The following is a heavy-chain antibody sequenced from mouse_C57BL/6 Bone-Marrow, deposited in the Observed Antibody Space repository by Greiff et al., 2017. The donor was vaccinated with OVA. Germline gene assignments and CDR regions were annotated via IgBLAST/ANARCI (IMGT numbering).Heavy chain of an antibody. J-gene: IGHJ2*01. CDR2: IRLKSDNYAT. CDR1: GFTFSNYW. D-gene: IGHD2-4*01. V-gene: IGHV6-3*01. Sequence: EVKLMESGGGLVQPGGSMKLSCVASGFTFSNYWMNWVRQSPEKGLEWVAQIRLKSDNYATHYAESVKGRFTISRDDSKSSVYLQMNNLRAEDTGIYYCTGGVITYYFDYWGQGTTLTVSS. CDR3: TGGVITYYFDY.